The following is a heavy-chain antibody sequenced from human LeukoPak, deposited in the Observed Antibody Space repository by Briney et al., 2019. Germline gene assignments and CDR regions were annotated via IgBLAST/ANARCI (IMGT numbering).Heavy chain of an antibody. J-gene: IGHJ4*02. D-gene: IGHD3-22*01. CDR2: IYPSGST. V-gene: IGHV4-4*07. CDR1: GVSISRYY. CDR3: ARESRDTSGFCYGDY. Sequence: SETLSLTCTVSGVSISRYYWSWIRQPAGKGLEWLGRIYPSGSTNYNPSLKSRVAVSVDASKKQFSLELRSVTAADTAVYYCARESRDTSGFCYGDYWGPGTLVTVSS.